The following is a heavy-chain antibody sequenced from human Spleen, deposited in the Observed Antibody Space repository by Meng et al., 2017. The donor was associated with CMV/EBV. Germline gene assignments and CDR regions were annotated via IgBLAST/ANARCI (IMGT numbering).Heavy chain of an antibody. D-gene: IGHD3-10*01. CDR2: ISAYSGNT. CDR1: GYTFISYG. Sequence: ASVKVSCKASGYTFISYGISWVRQAPGQGLEWMGWISAYSGNTNYAQKLQGRVTMTTDTSTNTAYMELRSLRSDDTAVYYCARSSVPDRWAYYHGMDVWGQGTTVTVSS. V-gene: IGHV1-18*01. J-gene: IGHJ6*02. CDR3: ARSSVPDRWAYYHGMDV.